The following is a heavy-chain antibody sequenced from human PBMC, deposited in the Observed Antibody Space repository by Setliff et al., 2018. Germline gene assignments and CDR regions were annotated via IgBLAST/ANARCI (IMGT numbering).Heavy chain of an antibody. D-gene: IGHD5-12*01. CDR2: MNPNSGNT. V-gene: IGHV1-8*02. J-gene: IGHJ5*02. CDR1: GYTFTSYD. Sequence: ASVKVSCKASGYTFTSYDINWVRQATGQGLEWMGWMNPNSGNTGYAQKFQGRVTMTRNTSISTAYMELSSLRSEDTAVYYCARTLNRDGYNPSPFDPWGQGTLVTVSS. CDR3: ARTLNRDGYNPSPFDP.